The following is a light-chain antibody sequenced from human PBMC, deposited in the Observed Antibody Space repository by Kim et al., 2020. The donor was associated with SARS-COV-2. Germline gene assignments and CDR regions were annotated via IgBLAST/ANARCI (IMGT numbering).Light chain of an antibody. V-gene: IGKV3-11*01. Sequence: SLSPGERATRSCRASHSVSSCLAWYQQKPGQAPRLLLDDGCNRATGIPARFSGSGSGTDFTLTISSLEPEDFAVYYCQQRANWVYTFGQGTKREIK. CDR1: HSVSSC. CDR2: DGC. J-gene: IGKJ2*01. CDR3: QQRANWVYT.